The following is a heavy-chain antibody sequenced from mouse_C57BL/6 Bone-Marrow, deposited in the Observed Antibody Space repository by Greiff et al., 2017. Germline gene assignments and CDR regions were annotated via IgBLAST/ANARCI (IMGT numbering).Heavy chain of an antibody. CDR2: INPSSGYT. Sequence: VKVVESGAELARPGASVKMSCKASGYTFTSYTMHWVKQRPGQGLEWIGYINPSSGYTKYNQKFKDKATLTADKSSSTAYMQLSSLTSEDSAVYYCARSPGYEGDYWGQGTTLTVSS. V-gene: IGHV1-4*01. CDR1: GYTFTSYT. CDR3: ARSPGYEGDY. D-gene: IGHD2-2*01. J-gene: IGHJ2*01.